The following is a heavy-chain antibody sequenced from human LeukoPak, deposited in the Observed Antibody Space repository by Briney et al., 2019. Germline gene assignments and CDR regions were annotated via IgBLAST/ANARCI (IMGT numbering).Heavy chain of an antibody. D-gene: IGHD5-12*01. Sequence: ASVKVSCKASGYTFTDYYMHWVRQAPGQGFEWMGWINPDSGGTNYAQKFQGRVTMTRDTSISTAYMELSRLRSNDTAVYYCARRALFGDSGYDYNWFDPWGQGTPVTVSS. CDR1: GYTFTDYY. CDR2: INPDSGGT. CDR3: ARRALFGDSGYDYNWFDP. J-gene: IGHJ5*02. V-gene: IGHV1-2*02.